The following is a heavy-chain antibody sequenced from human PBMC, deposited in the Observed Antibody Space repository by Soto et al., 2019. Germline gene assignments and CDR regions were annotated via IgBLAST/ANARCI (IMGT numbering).Heavy chain of an antibody. Sequence: GASVKVSWKASGYTFTSYGISWVRQAPGQGLEWMGWISAYNGNTNYAQKLQGRVTMTTDTSTSTAYMELRSLRSDDTAVYYCARSIHYDILTGYCHFDYWGQGTLVTVSS. J-gene: IGHJ4*02. D-gene: IGHD3-9*01. V-gene: IGHV1-18*01. CDR3: ARSIHYDILTGYCHFDY. CDR2: ISAYNGNT. CDR1: GYTFTSYG.